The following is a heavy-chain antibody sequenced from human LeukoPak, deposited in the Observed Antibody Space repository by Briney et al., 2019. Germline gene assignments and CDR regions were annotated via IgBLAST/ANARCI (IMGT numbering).Heavy chain of an antibody. CDR3: ARFGPHFYGDYLGYYYMDV. J-gene: IGHJ6*03. D-gene: IGHD4-17*01. CDR2: INEDGSEK. V-gene: IGHV3-7*01. CDR1: GFTFSSYW. Sequence: GRSLRLSCAASGFTFSSYWMTWVRQAPGKGREWVANINEDGSEKYYADSVKGRFTISRDNAKNSLYLQMNSLRAEDTAVYYCARFGPHFYGDYLGYYYMDVWGKGTTVTVSS.